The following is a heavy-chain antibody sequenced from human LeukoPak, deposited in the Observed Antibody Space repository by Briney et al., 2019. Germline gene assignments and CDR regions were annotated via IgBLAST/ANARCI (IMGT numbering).Heavy chain of an antibody. CDR2: IYHSGST. CDR3: ARSSGWYLYYFDY. CDR1: GGSISSSNW. V-gene: IGHV4-4*02. D-gene: IGHD6-19*01. Sequence: SETLSLTCAVSGGSISSSNWWSWVRQPPGKGLEWIGEIYHSGSTNYNPSLKSRVTISVDKSKNQFSLKLSSVTAADTAVYYCARSSGWYLYYFDYWGQGTLVTVSS. J-gene: IGHJ4*02.